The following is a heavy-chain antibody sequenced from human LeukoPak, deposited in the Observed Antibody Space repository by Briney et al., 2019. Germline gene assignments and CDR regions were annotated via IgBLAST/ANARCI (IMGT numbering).Heavy chain of an antibody. J-gene: IGHJ4*02. V-gene: IGHV1-69*01. D-gene: IGHD3-9*01. Sequence: ASVKVSCKASGGTFGSYAITWMRQAPGQGLEWIGGIIPIFGTTNYAQNFQGRVTITADESTRTAYMELSSLRSGDTAVYYCARSMTSYVFDYWGQGTLVTVSS. CDR3: ARSMTSYVFDY. CDR2: IIPIFGTT. CDR1: GGTFGSYA.